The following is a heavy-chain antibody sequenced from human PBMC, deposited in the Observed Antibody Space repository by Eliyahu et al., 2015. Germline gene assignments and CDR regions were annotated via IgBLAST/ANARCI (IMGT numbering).Heavy chain of an antibody. CDR3: ARQKLGPVDY. D-gene: IGHD6-13*01. CDR1: XXSISXXSYX. J-gene: IGHJ4*02. Sequence: QLQLQESGPGLVKPSETLSLTCTXSXXSISXXSYXWGWIRQPXGKGLEWIGSIYYSGSTYYNPSLKSRVTISVDTSKNQFPLKLSSVTAADTAVYYCARQKLGPVDYWGQGTLVTVSS. CDR2: IYYSGST. V-gene: IGHV4-39*01.